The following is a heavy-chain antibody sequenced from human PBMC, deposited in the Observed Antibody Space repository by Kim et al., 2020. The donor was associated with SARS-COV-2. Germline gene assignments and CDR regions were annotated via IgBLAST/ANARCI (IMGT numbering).Heavy chain of an antibody. CDR3: AEQGGNFEVDY. CDR1: GGSISSSSCY. V-gene: IGHV4-39*01. D-gene: IGHD2-21*02. Sequence: SETLSLTCTVSGGSISSSSCYWGWIRQPPGKGAEWIGRNYYSRSTYYNPTLKSRVTISVDTSKNQFSLKLSSVTAADTAVYYCAEQGGNFEVDYWGQGTLVTVSS. J-gene: IGHJ4*02. CDR2: NYYSRST.